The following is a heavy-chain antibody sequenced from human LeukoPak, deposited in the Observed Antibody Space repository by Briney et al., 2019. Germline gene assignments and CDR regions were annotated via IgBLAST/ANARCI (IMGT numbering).Heavy chain of an antibody. CDR3: ARDQYYDSSGYLGY. CDR1: VFTFSDYY. V-gene: IGHV3-11*01. D-gene: IGHD3-22*01. J-gene: IGHJ4*02. Sequence: GGSLRLSCAASVFTFSDYYMSWIRQAPGKGLEWVSYISSSGSTIYYADSVKGRFTISRDNAKNSLYLQMNSLRAEDTAVYYCARDQYYDSSGYLGYWGQGTLVTVSS. CDR2: ISSSGSTI.